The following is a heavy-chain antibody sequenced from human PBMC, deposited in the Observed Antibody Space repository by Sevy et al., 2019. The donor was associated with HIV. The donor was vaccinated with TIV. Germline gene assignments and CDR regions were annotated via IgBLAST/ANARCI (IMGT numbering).Heavy chain of an antibody. CDR3: VRTGCSITSCLTADAFDI. J-gene: IGHJ3*02. CDR2: ISGISNYI. CDR1: GFTFSSYS. Sequence: GGSLRLSCVASGFTFSSYSMNWVRQAPGKGLEWVSSISGISNYIYYADSVKGRFTISRDNAKSSLYLQMNSLRAEDTAVYYCVRTGCSITSCLTADAFDIWGQGTLVTVSS. V-gene: IGHV3-21*06. D-gene: IGHD2-2*01.